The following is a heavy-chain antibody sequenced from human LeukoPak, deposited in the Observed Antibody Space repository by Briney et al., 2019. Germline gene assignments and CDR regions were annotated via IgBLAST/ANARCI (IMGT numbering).Heavy chain of an antibody. CDR1: GYTFTNYH. CDR3: AKGRRRFHQEYYYYGMDV. Sequence: ASVKVSCKASGYTFTNYHIAWVRQAPGQGLEWMGWISAYNGNTNYAQKLQGRVTMTTDTSTSTAYMELRSLRSDDTAVYYCAKGRRRFHQEYYYYGMDVWGQGTTVTVSS. CDR2: ISAYNGNT. D-gene: IGHD5-12*01. J-gene: IGHJ6*02. V-gene: IGHV1-18*01.